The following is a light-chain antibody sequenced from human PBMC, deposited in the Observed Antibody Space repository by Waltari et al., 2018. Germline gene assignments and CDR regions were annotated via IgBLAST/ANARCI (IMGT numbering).Light chain of an antibody. CDR3: NSRDSSGNHHVV. CDR2: GKN. Sequence: SSELTQDPAVSVALGQTVRITCQGDSLRSYYASWYQQKPGQAPVLVIYGKNNRPSGIPDRFSGSSSGNTASLTITGSQAEDEADYYCNSRDSSGNHHVVFRGGTKLTVL. V-gene: IGLV3-19*01. CDR1: SLRSYY. J-gene: IGLJ2*01.